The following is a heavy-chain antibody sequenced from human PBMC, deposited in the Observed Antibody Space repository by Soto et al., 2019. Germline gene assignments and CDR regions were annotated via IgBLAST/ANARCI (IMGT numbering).Heavy chain of an antibody. CDR1: GGSISSSNW. Sequence: LSLTCAVSGGSISSSNWWSWVRQPPGKGLEWIGEIYRSGSTNYNPSLKSRVTISVDKSKNQFSLKLSSVTAADTAVYYCGGYSSGYYYYYGMDVWGQGTTVTVSS. CDR2: IYRSGST. V-gene: IGHV4-4*02. D-gene: IGHD6-25*01. CDR3: GGYSSGYYYYYGMDV. J-gene: IGHJ6*02.